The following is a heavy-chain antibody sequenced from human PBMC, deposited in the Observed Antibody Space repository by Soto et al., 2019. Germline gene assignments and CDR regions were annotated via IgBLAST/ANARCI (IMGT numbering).Heavy chain of an antibody. J-gene: IGHJ4*02. CDR3: ARAVNDYIWGSYRPGVGYYFDY. CDR2: IWYDGSNK. Sequence: QVQLVESGGGVVQPGRSLRLSCAASGFTLSSYGMHWVRQAPGKGLEWVAVIWYDGSNKYYADSVKGRFTISRDNSKNTLYLQMNSLRAEDTAVYYCARAVNDYIWGSYRPGVGYYFDYWGQGTLVTVSS. D-gene: IGHD3-16*02. V-gene: IGHV3-33*01. CDR1: GFTLSSYG.